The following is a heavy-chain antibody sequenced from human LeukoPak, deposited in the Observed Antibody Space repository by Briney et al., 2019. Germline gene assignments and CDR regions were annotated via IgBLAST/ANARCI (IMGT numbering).Heavy chain of an antibody. CDR3: ARGYCSGGSCYVPRYYYYMDV. CDR1: GFTFSSYA. J-gene: IGHJ6*03. D-gene: IGHD2-15*01. V-gene: IGHV3-30*04. CDR2: ISYDGSNK. Sequence: PGGSLRLSCAASGFTFSSYAMHWVRQAPGKGLEWVAVISYDGSNKYYADSVKGRFTISRDNSKNTLYLQMNSLRAEDTAVYYCARGYCSGGSCYVPRYYYYMDVWGKGTTVTVSS.